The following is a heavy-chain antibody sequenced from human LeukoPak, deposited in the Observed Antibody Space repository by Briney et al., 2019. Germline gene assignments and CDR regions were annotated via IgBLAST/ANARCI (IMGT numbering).Heavy chain of an antibody. Sequence: GGSLRLSCAASGSSFSVYEMHWVRQAPGKGLKWISDISSSGTTTYYADSVKGRFTISRDNTKNSLYLQMNRLRVEDTAIYYCTTLTVASNFDYWGRGTLVTVSS. CDR2: ISSSGTTT. D-gene: IGHD6-19*01. CDR3: TTLTVASNFDY. J-gene: IGHJ4*02. CDR1: GSSFSVYE. V-gene: IGHV3-48*03.